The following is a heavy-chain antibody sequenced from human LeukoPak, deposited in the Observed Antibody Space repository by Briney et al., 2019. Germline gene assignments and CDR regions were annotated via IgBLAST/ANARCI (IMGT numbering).Heavy chain of an antibody. Sequence: GGSLRLSCAASGFTFSNYNMNWVRQAPGKGLEWVSAISGSGGSTYYADSVKGRFTISRDNSKNTLYLQMNSLRAEDTAVYYCASTANRRLVDVWGKGTTVTVSS. D-gene: IGHD1-14*01. J-gene: IGHJ6*04. CDR1: GFTFSNYN. CDR3: ASTANRRLVDV. V-gene: IGHV3-23*01. CDR2: ISGSGGST.